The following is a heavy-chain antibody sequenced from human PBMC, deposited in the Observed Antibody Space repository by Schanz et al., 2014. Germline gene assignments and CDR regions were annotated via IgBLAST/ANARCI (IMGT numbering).Heavy chain of an antibody. J-gene: IGHJ4*02. D-gene: IGHD2-15*01. Sequence: QAQLVESRGGVVQPGRSLRLSCAAYGFTLSSYAMHWVRQAPGKGLELVSVISYDGSNKYYADSVKGRFTISRDNSKNTLYLQISTLRAEDTAVYYCARYSGYCSGCSCLTLDYWGQGTLVTVSS. CDR3: ARYSGYCSGCSCLTLDY. CDR1: GFTLSSYA. CDR2: ISYDGSNK. V-gene: IGHV3-30-3*01.